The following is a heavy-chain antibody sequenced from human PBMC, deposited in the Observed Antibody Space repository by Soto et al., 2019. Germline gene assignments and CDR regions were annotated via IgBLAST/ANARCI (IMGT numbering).Heavy chain of an antibody. J-gene: IGHJ6*02. V-gene: IGHV3-30*18. CDR3: AKVHSSNYGMDV. CDR2: ISYDGSNK. D-gene: IGHD6-6*01. Sequence: QVQLVESGGGVVQPGRSLRLSCAASGFTFSSYGMHWVRQAPGKGLEWVAVISYDGSNKYYADSVKGRFTISRDNSKNTLYLQMNSLRAEDTAVYYCAKVHSSNYGMDVWGQGTTVTVSS. CDR1: GFTFSSYG.